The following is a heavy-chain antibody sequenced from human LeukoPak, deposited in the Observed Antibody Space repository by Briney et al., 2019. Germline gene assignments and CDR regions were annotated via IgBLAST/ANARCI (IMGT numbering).Heavy chain of an antibody. CDR3: ARRYTFFSPIDY. J-gene: IGHJ4*02. Sequence: GESLKISCKGSGYRFTTYWIDWVRQMPGKGLEWMGSIYPCDSGARYSPSFQGQVTISDDKSINTAYLQWSSLKASDTAIYYCARRYTFFSPIDYWGQGTLVTVSS. V-gene: IGHV5-51*01. CDR1: GYRFTTYW. CDR2: IYPCDSGA. D-gene: IGHD3-3*01.